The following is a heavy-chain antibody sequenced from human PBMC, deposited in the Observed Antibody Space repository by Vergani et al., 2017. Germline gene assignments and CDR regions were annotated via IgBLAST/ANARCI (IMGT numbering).Heavy chain of an antibody. CDR3: ARDRKGEEYHPTFDP. CDR2: IYYSGST. J-gene: IGHJ5*02. D-gene: IGHD2-2*01. CDR1: GGSISSGGYY. V-gene: IGHV4-31*03. Sequence: QVQLQESGPGLVKPSQTLSLTCTVSGGSISSGGYYWSWLRQHPGKGLEWIGYIYYSGSTYYNPSLKSRVTISVDTSKNQFSLKLSSVTAADTAVYYCARDRKGEEYHPTFDPWGQGTLVTVSS.